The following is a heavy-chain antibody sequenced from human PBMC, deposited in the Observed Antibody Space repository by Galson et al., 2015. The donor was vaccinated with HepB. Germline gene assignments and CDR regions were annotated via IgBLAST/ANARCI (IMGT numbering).Heavy chain of an antibody. CDR1: GYTFTTYS. J-gene: IGHJ4*02. Sequence: SVKVSCKASGYTFTTYSMHWVRQAPGQRLEWMGWFNAGNGNTKYSQNFQGRITITRDTSASTGYMELSSLRSEDTAVYYCARASYGSGDYWGQGTLVTVSS. D-gene: IGHD3-10*01. CDR2: FNAGNGNT. V-gene: IGHV1-3*01. CDR3: ARASYGSGDY.